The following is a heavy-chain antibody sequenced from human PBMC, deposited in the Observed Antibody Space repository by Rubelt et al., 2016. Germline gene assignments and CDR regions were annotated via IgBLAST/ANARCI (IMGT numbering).Heavy chain of an antibody. Sequence: DSVKGRFTISRDNAKNSLYLQMNSLRAEDTAVYYCARDLSIAVAGNRGVFDYWGQGTLVTVSS. D-gene: IGHD6-19*01. V-gene: IGHV3-21*01. CDR3: ARDLSIAVAGNRGVFDY. J-gene: IGHJ4*02.